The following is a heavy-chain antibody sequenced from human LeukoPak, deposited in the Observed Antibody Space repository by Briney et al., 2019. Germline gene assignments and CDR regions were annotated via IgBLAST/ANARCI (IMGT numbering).Heavy chain of an antibody. CDR3: AREYGDDNWFDP. J-gene: IGHJ5*02. CDR1: GVSISNGHHY. CDR2: IYYRGST. D-gene: IGHD4-17*01. Sequence: SQTLSLTCTVSGVSISNGHHYWSWIRQRPGKGLEWMGYIYYRGSTDYNPSLKSRVTISVDTSKNQFSLKLSSVTAADTAVYYCAREYGDDNWFDPWGQGTLVTVSS. V-gene: IGHV4-30-4*01.